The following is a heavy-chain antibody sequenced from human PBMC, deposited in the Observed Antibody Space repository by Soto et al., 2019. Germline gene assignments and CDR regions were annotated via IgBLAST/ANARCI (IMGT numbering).Heavy chain of an antibody. CDR2: IIPIFGTA. CDR1: GGTFSSYA. D-gene: IGHD2-8*01. V-gene: IGHV1-69*13. J-gene: IGHJ6*02. CDR3: ARLLGYCTNGVCSYYYYYGMDV. Sequence: SVKVSCKASGGTFSSYAISWVRQAPGQGLEWMGGIIPIFGTANYAQKFQGRVTITADESTSTAYMELSSLRSEDTAVYYCARLLGYCTNGVCSYYYYYGMDVWGQGTTVTVSS.